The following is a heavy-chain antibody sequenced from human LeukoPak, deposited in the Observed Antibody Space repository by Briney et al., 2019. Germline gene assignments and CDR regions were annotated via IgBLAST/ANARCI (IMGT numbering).Heavy chain of an antibody. Sequence: GGSLRLSCAASGFTVSSNYMSWVRQAPGKGLEWVSVIYSGGSTCYADSVKGRFTISRDNSKNTLYLQMNSLRAEDTAVYYCARDALSGSYDYWGQGTLVTVSS. CDR2: IYSGGST. J-gene: IGHJ4*02. D-gene: IGHD1-26*01. V-gene: IGHV3-66*02. CDR3: ARDALSGSYDY. CDR1: GFTVSSNY.